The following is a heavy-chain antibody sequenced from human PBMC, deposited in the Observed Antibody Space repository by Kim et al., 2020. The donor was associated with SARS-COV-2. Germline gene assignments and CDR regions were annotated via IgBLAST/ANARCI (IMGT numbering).Heavy chain of an antibody. J-gene: IGHJ6*02. CDR2: INPSGGST. Sequence: ASVKVSCKASGYTFTSYYMHWVRQAPGQGLEWMGIINPSGGSTSYAQKFQGRVTMTRDTSTSTVYMELSSLRSEDTAVYYCARDYRGSSWVRYYYYYGMDVWGQGTTVTVSS. V-gene: IGHV1-46*01. CDR1: GYTFTSYY. D-gene: IGHD6-13*01. CDR3: ARDYRGSSWVRYYYYYGMDV.